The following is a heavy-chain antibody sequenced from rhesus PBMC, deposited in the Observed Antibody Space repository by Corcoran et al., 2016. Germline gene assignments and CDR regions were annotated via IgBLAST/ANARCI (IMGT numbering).Heavy chain of an antibody. CDR1: GGSISGYYY. Sequence: QVQLQESGPGLVKPSETLSLTCAVSGGSISGYYYWSWIRQPPGKGLEWIGSIYGSGGGNYLNPSLKGRVTLSVDTSKTQFSLKLSSVTAADTAVYYCASDRVAAAYDYWGQGVLVTVSS. D-gene: IGHD6-31*01. CDR3: ASDRVAAAYDY. J-gene: IGHJ4*01. V-gene: IGHV4S14*01. CDR2: IYGSGGGN.